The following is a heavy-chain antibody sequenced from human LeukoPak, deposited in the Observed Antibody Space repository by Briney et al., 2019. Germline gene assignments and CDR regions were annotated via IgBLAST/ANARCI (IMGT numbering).Heavy chain of an antibody. J-gene: IGHJ4*02. Sequence: TGGSLRLSCAASGFTFSSYAMSWVRQAPGKGLEWVSAIGGSGGSTYYADSVKGRFTISRDNSKNTLYLQMNSLRAGDTAVYYCARVVVPAAYDSWGQGTLVTVSS. CDR2: IGGSGGST. V-gene: IGHV3-23*01. CDR3: ARVVVPAAYDS. D-gene: IGHD2-2*01. CDR1: GFTFSSYA.